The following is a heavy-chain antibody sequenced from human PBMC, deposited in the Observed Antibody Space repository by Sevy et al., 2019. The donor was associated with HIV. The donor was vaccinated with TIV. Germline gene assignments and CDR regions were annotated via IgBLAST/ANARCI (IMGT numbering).Heavy chain of an antibody. CDR1: GFTFSSYS. CDR2: ISNISRTI. V-gene: IGHV3-48*02. Sequence: GGSLRLSCAASGFTFSSYSMNWVRQAPGKGLEWVSYISNISRTIYYADSVRGRFTISRDNTKNSLYLQMNSLRDEDTAVYYWGTLFHYSSQFDWWGQGTLVIVSS. D-gene: IGHD4-4*01. J-gene: IGHJ4*02. CDR3: GTLFHYSSQFDW.